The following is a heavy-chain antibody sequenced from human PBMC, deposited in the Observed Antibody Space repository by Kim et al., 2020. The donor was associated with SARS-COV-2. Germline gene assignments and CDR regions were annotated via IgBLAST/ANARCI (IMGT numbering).Heavy chain of an antibody. Sequence: GESLKISCEASGYSFTTHWINWVRQMPGKGLEWMGKTDPIDSYSDYSPSFRGHVTMSTDKSLNTAYLQWSSLRASDTATYYCARLGREVDWRTPFYHGIDVWGQGTTVTVSS. CDR3: ARLGREVDWRTPFYHGIDV. CDR2: TDPIDSYS. J-gene: IGHJ6*02. D-gene: IGHD3-9*01. V-gene: IGHV5-10-1*01. CDR1: GYSFTTHW.